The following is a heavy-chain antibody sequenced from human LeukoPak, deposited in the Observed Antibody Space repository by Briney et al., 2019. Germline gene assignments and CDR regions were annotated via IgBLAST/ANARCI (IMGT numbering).Heavy chain of an antibody. CDR2: ISGGGGST. D-gene: IGHD1-26*01. Sequence: GGSLRLSCAASGFTITSYSMNWVRQAPGKGLEWVSTISGGGGSTYYADSVKGRFTISRDNSKNTLYLQANSLRAEDTAVYYCAKGGKWDVTSFDYWGQGTLVTVSS. J-gene: IGHJ4*02. CDR3: AKGGKWDVTSFDY. CDR1: GFTITSYS. V-gene: IGHV3-23*01.